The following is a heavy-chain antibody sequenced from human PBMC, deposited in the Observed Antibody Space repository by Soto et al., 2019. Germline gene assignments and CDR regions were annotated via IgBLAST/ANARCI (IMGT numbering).Heavy chain of an antibody. Sequence: GGSLRLSCAASGFTFSSYGMHWVRQAPGKGLEWVAVIWYDGSNKYYADSVKGRFTISRDNSKNTLYLQMNSLRAEDTAVYYCARAQRITIFGVVIGPGMDVWGQGTTVTVSS. CDR1: GFTFSSYG. CDR3: ARAQRITIFGVVIGPGMDV. CDR2: IWYDGSNK. J-gene: IGHJ6*02. D-gene: IGHD3-3*01. V-gene: IGHV3-33*01.